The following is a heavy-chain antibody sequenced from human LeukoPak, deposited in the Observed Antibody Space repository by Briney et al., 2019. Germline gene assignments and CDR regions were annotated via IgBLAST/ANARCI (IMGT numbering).Heavy chain of an antibody. CDR1: GFSLSTSGVG. D-gene: IGHD4-17*01. Sequence: SGPTLVNPHSTFSGFSLSTSGVGVGWIRQPPGKALEWLALIYWDDDKRYSPSLKSRLTITKDTSKNQVVLTMTNMDPVDTATYYCAHSKRTVTTGRAFDIWGQGTMVTVSS. V-gene: IGHV2-5*02. CDR3: AHSKRTVTTGRAFDI. CDR2: IYWDDDK. J-gene: IGHJ3*02.